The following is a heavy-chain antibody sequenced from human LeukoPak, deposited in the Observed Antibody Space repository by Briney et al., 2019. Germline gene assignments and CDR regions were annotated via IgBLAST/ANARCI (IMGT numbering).Heavy chain of an antibody. CDR1: GFTFSSYS. D-gene: IGHD3-10*01. Sequence: GGSLRLSCAASGFTFSSYSMNWVRQAPGKGLEWVSYISSSSSTIYYADSVKGRFTISRDNAKNSLYLQMNSLRDEDTAVYYCARHYYGSGSYSDHYYGMDVWGQGTTVTVSS. J-gene: IGHJ6*02. CDR3: ARHYYGSGSYSDHYYGMDV. V-gene: IGHV3-48*02. CDR2: ISSSSSTI.